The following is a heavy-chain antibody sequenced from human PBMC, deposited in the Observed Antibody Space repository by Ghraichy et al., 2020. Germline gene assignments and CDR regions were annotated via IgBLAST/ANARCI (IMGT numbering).Heavy chain of an antibody. CDR2: ISYDGSNK. CDR1: GFTFSSYA. V-gene: IGHV3-30*04. CDR3: AREGRYYDSSGYPLHAFDI. Sequence: GGSLRLSCAASGFTFSSYAMHWVRQAPGKGLEWVAVISYDGSNKYYADSVKGRFTISRDNSKNTLYLQMNSLRAEDTAVYYCAREGRYYDSSGYPLHAFDIWGQGTMVTVSS. D-gene: IGHD3-22*01. J-gene: IGHJ3*02.